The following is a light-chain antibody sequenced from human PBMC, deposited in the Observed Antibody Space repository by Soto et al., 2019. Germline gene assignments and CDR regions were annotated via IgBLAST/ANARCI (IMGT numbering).Light chain of an antibody. V-gene: IGKV1-27*01. CDR1: QGISNS. J-gene: IGKJ1*01. Sequence: IQMTQSPSSLSASVGDRIMITCRASQGISNSLAWYQQKPGKVPKLLIYGASTLKSGVPSRFSGSGSETDFTLTIASLQPEDVANYYCQKYYSAPCTFGQGTKVEIK. CDR2: GAS. CDR3: QKYYSAPCT.